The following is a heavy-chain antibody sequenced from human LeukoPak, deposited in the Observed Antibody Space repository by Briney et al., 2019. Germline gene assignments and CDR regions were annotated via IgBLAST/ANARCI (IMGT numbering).Heavy chain of an antibody. CDR2: IYYSGST. V-gene: IGHV4-31*03. CDR3: ASGAAAGTVVHVDAFDI. CDR1: SGSISSGGYY. Sequence: SQTLSLTCTVSSGSISSGGYYWSWIRQHPGKGLEWIVYIYYSGSTYYNPSLKSRVTISVDTSKNQFSLKLSSVTAVDTAVYYCASGAAAGTVVHVDAFDIWGQGTMVTVSS. D-gene: IGHD6-13*01. J-gene: IGHJ3*02.